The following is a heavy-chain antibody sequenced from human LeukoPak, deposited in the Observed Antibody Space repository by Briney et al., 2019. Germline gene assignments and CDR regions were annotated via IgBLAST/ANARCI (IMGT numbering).Heavy chain of an antibody. CDR3: ARGREPDYFDY. CDR2: IYHSGST. D-gene: IGHD1-26*01. J-gene: IGHJ4*02. CDR1: GGSISSGGYS. V-gene: IGHV4-30-2*01. Sequence: SQTLSLTCAVSGGSISSGGYSWSWIRQPPGNGLEWIGYIYHSGSTYYNPSLKSRVTISVDRSKNQFSLKLSSVTAADTAVYRCARGREPDYFDYWGQGTLVTVSS.